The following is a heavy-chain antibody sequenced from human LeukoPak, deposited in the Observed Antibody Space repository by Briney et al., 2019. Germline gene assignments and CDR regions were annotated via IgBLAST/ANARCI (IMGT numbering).Heavy chain of an antibody. V-gene: IGHV4-34*01. D-gene: IGHD6-13*01. Sequence: SETLSLTCAVYGGSFSGYYWSWIRQPPGKGLEWIGEINHSRSTNYNPSLKSRVTISVDTSKNQFSLKLSSVTAADTAVYYCARGNRRYSSSWYGYWSQGTLVTVSS. CDR1: GGSFSGYY. J-gene: IGHJ4*02. CDR2: INHSRST. CDR3: ARGNRRYSSSWYGY.